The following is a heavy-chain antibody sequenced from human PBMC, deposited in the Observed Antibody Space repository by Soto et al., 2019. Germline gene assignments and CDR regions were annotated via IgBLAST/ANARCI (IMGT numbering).Heavy chain of an antibody. CDR2: IYHSGST. CDR3: ARDSRPYCSSTSCYVGWFDP. CDR1: GGSISSGGYS. D-gene: IGHD2-2*01. J-gene: IGHJ5*02. Sequence: QLQLQESGSGLVKPPQTLSLTCAVSGGSISSGGYSWSWIRQPPGKGLEWIGYIYHSGSTYYNPSLKSRVTISVDRSKNQFSLKLSSVTAADTAVYYCARDSRPYCSSTSCYVGWFDPWGQGTLVTVSS. V-gene: IGHV4-30-2*01.